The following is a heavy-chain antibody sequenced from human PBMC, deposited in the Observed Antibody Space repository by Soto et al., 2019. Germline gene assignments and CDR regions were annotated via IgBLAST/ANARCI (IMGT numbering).Heavy chain of an antibody. J-gene: IGHJ4*02. CDR1: GFSFSGGW. V-gene: IGHV3-15*01. CDR2: IKSKNDGGTT. CDR3: TTDEWE. D-gene: IGHD1-26*01. Sequence: EVQLVESGGGLVKPGGSLTLSCAASGFSFSGGWISWVRQAAGKGLEWVGRIKSKNDGGTTDYAAPVKGRFTISRDDSKTTLNLQMNRLKIEDTAVYYCTTDEWERGQGTLVTVYS.